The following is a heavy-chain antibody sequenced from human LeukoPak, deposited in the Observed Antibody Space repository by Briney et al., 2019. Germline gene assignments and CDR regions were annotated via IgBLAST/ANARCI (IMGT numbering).Heavy chain of an antibody. CDR3: ALKAYCSGGSCYSDYYYYYYMDV. D-gene: IGHD2-15*01. Sequence: ASVKVSCKASGYTFTSYYMHWVRQAPGQGLEWMGIINPSGGSTSYAQKFQGRVTMTRDMSTSTVYMELSSLRSEDTAVYYCALKAYCSGGSCYSDYYYYYYMDVWGKGTTVTVSS. CDR2: INPSGGST. J-gene: IGHJ6*03. V-gene: IGHV1-46*01. CDR1: GYTFTSYY.